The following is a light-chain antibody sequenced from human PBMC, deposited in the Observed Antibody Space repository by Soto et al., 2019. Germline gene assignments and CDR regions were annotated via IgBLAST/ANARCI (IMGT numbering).Light chain of an antibody. Sequence: QSALTQPASVSGSPGQSITISCTGTSSDIGSYNYVSWYQQHPGKAPKLMIYDVSNRPSGVSNRFSGSKSGNTASLIISGLQDEDEVYYYCRSSTSSSTLVYVFGTVTKVTVL. V-gene: IGLV2-14*03. CDR2: DVS. CDR3: RSSTSSSTLVYV. CDR1: SSDIGSYNY. J-gene: IGLJ1*01.